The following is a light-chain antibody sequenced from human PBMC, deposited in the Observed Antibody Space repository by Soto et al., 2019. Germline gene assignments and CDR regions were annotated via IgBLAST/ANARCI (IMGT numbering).Light chain of an antibody. CDR2: TVS. Sequence: IQMTQSPSSVSASVGDSVTLSCQTSHGVSGWLAWYQQKPGKAPTLLIYTVSNLHSGVPSRFSGSGSGTDFSLTITNLQPEDFATYYCQQGKNFPFTFGPGTKVDVK. V-gene: IGKV1-12*01. J-gene: IGKJ3*01. CDR3: QQGKNFPFT. CDR1: HGVSGW.